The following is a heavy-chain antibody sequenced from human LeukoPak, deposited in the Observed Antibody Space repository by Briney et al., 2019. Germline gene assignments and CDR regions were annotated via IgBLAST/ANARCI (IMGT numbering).Heavy chain of an antibody. CDR3: AREGSSGYTFDY. J-gene: IGHJ4*02. CDR2: ISAYNGNT. D-gene: IGHD3-22*01. CDR1: GYTFTGYY. Sequence: ASVKVSCKASGYTFTGYYMHWVRQAPGQGLEWMGWISAYNGNTNYAQKLQGRVTMTTDTSTSTAYMELRSLRSDDTAVYYCAREGSSGYTFDYWGQGTLVTVSS. V-gene: IGHV1-18*04.